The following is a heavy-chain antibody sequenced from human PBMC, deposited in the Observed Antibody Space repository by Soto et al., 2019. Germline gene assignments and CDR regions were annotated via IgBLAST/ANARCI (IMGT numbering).Heavy chain of an antibody. V-gene: IGHV4-59*08. CDR1: GGSISSYY. CDR2: IYYSGST. J-gene: IGHJ5*02. CDR3: ARQSGRIHCSSTSCYVVSGFDP. Sequence: SETLSLTCTVSGGSISSYYWSWIRQPPGKGLEWIGYIYYSGSTNYNPSLKSRVTISVDTSKNQFSLKLSSVTAADTAVYYCARQSGRIHCSSTSCYVVSGFDPWGQGTLVTVSS. D-gene: IGHD2-2*01.